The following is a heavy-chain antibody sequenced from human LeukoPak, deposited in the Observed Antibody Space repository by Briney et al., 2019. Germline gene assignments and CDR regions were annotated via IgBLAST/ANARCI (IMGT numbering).Heavy chain of an antibody. V-gene: IGHV4-59*01. CDR2: IFSSGST. CDR3: ARVAINGNYDLLTV. CDR1: GGSIRDYY. Sequence: SETLSLTCTVSGGSIRDYYWSWIRQPPGEGLKWIGYIFSSGSTIYNPSLRSRLTISVDTSKNQFSLKLSSVTAADTAIYYCARVAINGNYDLLTVWGQGTLVTVSS. D-gene: IGHD3-9*01. J-gene: IGHJ4*02.